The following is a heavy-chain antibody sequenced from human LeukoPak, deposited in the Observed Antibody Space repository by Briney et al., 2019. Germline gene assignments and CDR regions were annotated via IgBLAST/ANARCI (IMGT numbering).Heavy chain of an antibody. CDR2: IRSKAYGGTT. CDR3: TRARLWSGYYTPFGY. V-gene: IGHV3-49*04. D-gene: IGHD3-3*01. Sequence: GGSLRLSCTASGFTFGDYAMSWVRQAPGKGLEWVGFIRSKAYGGTTEYAASVKGRFTNSRDDSKSIAYLQMNSLKTEDTAVYYCTRARLWSGYYTPFGYWGQGTLVTVSS. CDR1: GFTFGDYA. J-gene: IGHJ4*02.